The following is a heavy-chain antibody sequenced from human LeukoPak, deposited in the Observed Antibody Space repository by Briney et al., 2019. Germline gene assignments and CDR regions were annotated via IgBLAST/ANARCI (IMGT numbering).Heavy chain of an antibody. D-gene: IGHD6-25*01. Sequence: KPSETLSLTCTVSGGSISIISSSTYYWGWIRQAPGKGLEWIGSLYYGENSHYNPSLTSRATLSVDTSNNQFSLKLTSVTAADAAVYFCARQLPTAAADTRGYFDYWGQGTVVTVSS. V-gene: IGHV4-39*01. CDR3: ARQLPTAAADTRGYFDY. CDR1: GGSISIISSSTYY. J-gene: IGHJ4*02. CDR2: LYYGENS.